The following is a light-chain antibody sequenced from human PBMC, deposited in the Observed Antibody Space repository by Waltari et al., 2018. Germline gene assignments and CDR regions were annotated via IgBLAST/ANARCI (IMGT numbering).Light chain of an antibody. V-gene: IGKV1-5*03. CDR2: KSS. J-gene: IGKJ5*01. CDR1: QSISSW. Sequence: DIQMTQSPSALSASVGDRVTITCRASQSISSWLAWYQQKPGEVPKLLIQKSSHLQSGVPSRFSGLGSGTEMTLTISSLQSDDFAIYDCQQYSDDPMNFGQGTRLENK. CDR3: QQYSDDPMN.